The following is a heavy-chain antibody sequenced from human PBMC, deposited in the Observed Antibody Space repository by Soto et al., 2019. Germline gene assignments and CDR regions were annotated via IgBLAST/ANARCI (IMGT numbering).Heavy chain of an antibody. J-gene: IGHJ4*02. V-gene: IGHV1-69*01. Sequence: QVRLVQSGAEVKKPGSSLKLSCRASGGSFTSYSISWLRQAPGQGLEWMGGIIPVFGTTSYAQRLQGRVTITADESTSTAYLDLSSLISEDTAVYYCARDPRIYCTSSSCHSYFDSWGQGTLVTVSS. CDR1: GGSFTSYS. CDR2: IIPVFGTT. D-gene: IGHD2-2*01. CDR3: ARDPRIYCTSSSCHSYFDS.